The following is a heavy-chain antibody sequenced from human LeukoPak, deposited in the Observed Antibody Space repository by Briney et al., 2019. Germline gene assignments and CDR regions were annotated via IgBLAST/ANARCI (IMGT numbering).Heavy chain of an antibody. J-gene: IGHJ4*02. CDR2: ISSGSTYI. CDR1: GFSVSTYY. CDR3: VRENHGSFDY. V-gene: IGHV3-21*01. Sequence: GGSLRLSCAASGFSVSTYYGNWVRQAPGKGLEGVSCISSGSTYIYYADSVRGRFAISRDNAKHSLYLQMHSLRADDTAVYYCVRENHGSFDYWGQGSLVTVSS. D-gene: IGHD1-14*01.